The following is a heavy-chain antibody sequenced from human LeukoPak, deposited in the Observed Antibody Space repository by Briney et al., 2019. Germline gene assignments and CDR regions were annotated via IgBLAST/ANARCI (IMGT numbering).Heavy chain of an antibody. V-gene: IGHV4-39*07. CDR1: GGSISSSSYY. J-gene: IGHJ4*02. Sequence: PSETLSLTCTVSGGSISSSSYYWGWIRQPPGKGLEWIGSIYYSGSTYYNPSLKSRVTMSVDTSKNQFSLKLSSVTAADTAVYYCARDKYYYDSSGRNFDYWGQGTLVTVSS. D-gene: IGHD3-22*01. CDR2: IYYSGST. CDR3: ARDKYYYDSSGRNFDY.